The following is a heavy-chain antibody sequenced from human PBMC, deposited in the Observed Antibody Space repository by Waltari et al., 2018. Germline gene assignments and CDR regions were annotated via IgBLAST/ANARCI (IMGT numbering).Heavy chain of an antibody. CDR1: GYTFTGYY. V-gene: IGHV1-2*02. CDR2: IDPNSGGT. Sequence: QVQLVQSGAELKKPGASVKVSCKASGYTFTGYYLHWVRQAPGQGLEWMGWIDPNSGGTNYAQTFQGRVSMTRDTSISTAYMELSSLKSDDTAVYYCARPIVGAIAFDIWGQGTVVTVSS. J-gene: IGHJ3*02. CDR3: ARPIVGAIAFDI. D-gene: IGHD1-26*01.